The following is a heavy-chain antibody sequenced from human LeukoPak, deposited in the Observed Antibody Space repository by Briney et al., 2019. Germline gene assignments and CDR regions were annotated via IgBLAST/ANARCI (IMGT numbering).Heavy chain of an antibody. CDR1: GFTLSSYW. V-gene: IGHV3-7*03. D-gene: IGHD3-10*01. J-gene: IGHJ3*02. CDR3: ARDWVAGVPFDAFDI. CDR2: IKEDGSEK. Sequence: GGSLRLSCAASGFTLSSYWMSWVRQAPGKGLEWVANIKEDGSEKYYVDSVKGRFTISRDNAQNSVYLHVNSLTAEDTALYYCARDWVAGVPFDAFDIWGQGTMVSVSS.